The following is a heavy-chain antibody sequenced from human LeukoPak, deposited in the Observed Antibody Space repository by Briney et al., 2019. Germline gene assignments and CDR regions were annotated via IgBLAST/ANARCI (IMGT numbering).Heavy chain of an antibody. D-gene: IGHD6-6*01. CDR2: INESGST. CDR1: GGSFSGYY. CDR3: ARNSAYSSSSGINS. Sequence: SETLSLTCAVYGGSFSGYYWSWIRQPPGKGLEWIGEINESGSTNYNPSLKSRVTISVDTPKKQFSLKLNSVTAADTAVYYCARNSAYSSSSGINSWGQGTLVTVSS. V-gene: IGHV4-34*01. J-gene: IGHJ4*02.